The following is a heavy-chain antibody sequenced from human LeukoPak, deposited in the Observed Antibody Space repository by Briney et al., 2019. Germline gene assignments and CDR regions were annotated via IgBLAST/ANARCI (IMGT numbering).Heavy chain of an antibody. CDR2: IYIGRTT. J-gene: IGHJ4*02. CDR1: GFTVSSNY. V-gene: IGHV3-66*01. CDR3: VRDQRGGSSGYYDS. D-gene: IGHD3-22*01. Sequence: GGSLRLSCAASGFTVSSNYWTWVRQAPGKGLEWVSVIYIGRTTYYGDSVNGRFTVSRDDSKNTLYLQMNSLRAEDTAVYYCVRDQRGGSSGYYDSWGQGTLVTVSS.